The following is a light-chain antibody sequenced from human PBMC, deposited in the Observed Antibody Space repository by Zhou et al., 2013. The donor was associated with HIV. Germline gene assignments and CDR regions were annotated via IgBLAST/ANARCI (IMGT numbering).Light chain of an antibody. Sequence: DIQMTQSPSSLSASVGDRVTITCRASQSISSYLNWYQQKPGKAPKLLISAASTLQSGVPSRFSGSGSGTEFTLTISRLQPEDLAAYYCQQYDHLPSITFGQGTRLDIK. CDR2: AAS. CDR3: QQYDHLPSIT. V-gene: IGKV1-39*01. J-gene: IGKJ5*01. CDR1: QSISSY.